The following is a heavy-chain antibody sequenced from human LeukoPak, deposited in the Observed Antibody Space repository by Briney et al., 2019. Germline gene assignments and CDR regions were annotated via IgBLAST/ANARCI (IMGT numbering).Heavy chain of an antibody. J-gene: IGHJ6*03. Sequence: GGSLRLSCAASGFSFSSYWMSWVRQAPGKGLEWVANIKQDGSEKYYVDSVEGRFTISRDNAKSSLYLQMNSLRAEDTAVYYCAREPHDFWSGNYMDVWGKGTTVTVSS. D-gene: IGHD3-3*01. CDR2: IKQDGSEK. CDR3: AREPHDFWSGNYMDV. CDR1: GFSFSSYW. V-gene: IGHV3-7*01.